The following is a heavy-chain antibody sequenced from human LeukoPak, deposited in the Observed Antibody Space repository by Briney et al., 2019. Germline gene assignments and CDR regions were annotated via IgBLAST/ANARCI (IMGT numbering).Heavy chain of an antibody. CDR1: GYTFTSYG. J-gene: IGHJ4*02. V-gene: IGHV1-18*01. CDR3: AAGPGGYVSSGYPDY. CDR2: ISAYNGNT. D-gene: IGHD3-22*01. Sequence: ASVKVSCKASGYTFTSYGISWVRQAPGQGLEWMGWISAYNGNTNYAQKLQGRVTMTTDTSTSTAYMELRSLRSDDTAVYYCAAGPGGYVSSGYPDYWGEGTLVTVSS.